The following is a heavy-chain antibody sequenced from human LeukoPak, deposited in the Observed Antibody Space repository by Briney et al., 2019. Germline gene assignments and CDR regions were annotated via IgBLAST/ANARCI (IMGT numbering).Heavy chain of an antibody. V-gene: IGHV3-30*03. CDR2: ISYDGSNK. CDR1: GFTFSTYG. CDR3: ASNWAVVGARCFQH. Sequence: PGGSLRLSCAASGFTFSTYGMHWVRQAPGKGLEWVAVISYDGSNKYYADSVKGRFTISRDNSKNTLYVQMNSLRAEDTAVYYCASNWAVVGARCFQHWGQGTLVTVSS. D-gene: IGHD6-19*01. J-gene: IGHJ1*01.